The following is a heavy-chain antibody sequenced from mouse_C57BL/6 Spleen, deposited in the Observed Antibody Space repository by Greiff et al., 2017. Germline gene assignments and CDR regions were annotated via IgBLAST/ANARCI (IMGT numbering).Heavy chain of an antibody. CDR1: GYTFTSYW. D-gene: IGHD1-1*01. J-gene: IGHJ4*01. CDR2: IYPGSGST. CDR3: AREIYYYDSSPDAMDY. V-gene: IGHV1-55*01. Sequence: QVQLQQPGAELVKPGASVKMSCKASGYTFTSYWITWVKQRPGQGLEWIGVIYPGSGSTNYNEKFKSKATLTVDTSSSTAYMQLSSLTSEDSAVYCCAREIYYYDSSPDAMDYWGQGTSVTVSA.